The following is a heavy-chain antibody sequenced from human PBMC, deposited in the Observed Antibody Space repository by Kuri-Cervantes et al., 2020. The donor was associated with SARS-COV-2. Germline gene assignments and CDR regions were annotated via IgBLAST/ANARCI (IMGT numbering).Heavy chain of an antibody. CDR3: ARPGGFLDV. D-gene: IGHD4-23*01. V-gene: IGHV4-59*10. J-gene: IGHJ6*04. CDR1: AGTFSAHC. CDR2: IYTSGST. Sequence: SETLSLTCYVYAGTFSAHCWSWIRQPPGKGLEWIGRIYTSGSTNYNPSLKSRVTMSVDTSKNQFSLKLSSVTAADTAVYYCARPGGFLDVWGKGTTVTVSS.